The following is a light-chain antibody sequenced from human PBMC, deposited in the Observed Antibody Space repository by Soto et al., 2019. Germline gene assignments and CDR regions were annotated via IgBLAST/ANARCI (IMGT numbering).Light chain of an antibody. CDR1: SSDGGTYNY. Sequence: QSALTQPASVSGSPGQSITISCTGTSSDGGTYNYVSWYQHHPGRAPKLMIYDVSSRPSGVSNRFSGSKSANTASLTISGLQAEDEADYYCCSYTSSSPGVFGGGTKLTVL. J-gene: IGLJ3*02. V-gene: IGLV2-14*03. CDR3: CSYTSSSPGV. CDR2: DVS.